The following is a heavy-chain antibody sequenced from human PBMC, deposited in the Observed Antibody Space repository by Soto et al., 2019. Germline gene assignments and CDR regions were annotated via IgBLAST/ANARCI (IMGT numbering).Heavy chain of an antibody. CDR2: ISAYNGNT. Sequence: QVQLVQSGAEVKKPGASVKVSCKASGYTFTSYGISWVRQAPGQGLEWMGWISAYNGNTNYAHKLQGRVTMTTDTSTSTAYMELRSLRSDDTAVYYCARRQARYSYGYRGWFDPWGQGTLVTVSS. CDR3: ARRQARYSYGYRGWFDP. D-gene: IGHD5-18*01. V-gene: IGHV1-18*01. J-gene: IGHJ5*02. CDR1: GYTFTSYG.